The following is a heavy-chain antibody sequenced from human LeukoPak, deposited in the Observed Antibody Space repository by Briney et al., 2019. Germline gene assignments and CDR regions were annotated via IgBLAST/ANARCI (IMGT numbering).Heavy chain of an antibody. Sequence: PGGSLRLSCAASGFTFSSYAMAWVRQAPGKGLEWVSAISPGGDSTYYADSVKGRFTISRDNSKNTLYLQMNSLRAEDTAVYYCAKDHWSASTYALRAFDFWGQGTLVTVSS. CDR1: GFTFSSYA. J-gene: IGHJ4*02. V-gene: IGHV3-23*01. CDR3: AKDHWSASTYALRAFDF. CDR2: ISPGGDST. D-gene: IGHD2-2*01.